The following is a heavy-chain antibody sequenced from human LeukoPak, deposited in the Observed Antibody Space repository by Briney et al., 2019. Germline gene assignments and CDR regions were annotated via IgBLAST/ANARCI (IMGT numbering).Heavy chain of an antibody. CDR3: AREAPRSYDFWSGYLGY. V-gene: IGHV1-69*05. CDR1: GGTFSSYA. CDR2: IIPIFGTA. D-gene: IGHD3-3*01. J-gene: IGHJ4*02. Sequence: SVKVSCKASGGTFSSYAISWVRQAPGQGLEWMGGIIPIFGTANYAQKFQGRVTITTDESTSTAYMELSSLRSEDTAVYYCAREAPRSYDFWSGYLGYWGQGTLVTVSS.